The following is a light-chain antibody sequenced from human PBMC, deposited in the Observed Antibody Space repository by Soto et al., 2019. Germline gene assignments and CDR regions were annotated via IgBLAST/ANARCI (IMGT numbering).Light chain of an antibody. CDR1: SSNIGAGYD. Sequence: VLTQPPSVSWSPGQRVTISCTGSSSNIGAGYDVHWYQQLPGAAPKLLIYGNSNRPSGVPDRFSGSKSGTSASLAITGLQAEDEADYYCQSYDSSLSGYVFRTGTKVTVL. J-gene: IGLJ1*01. CDR2: GNS. CDR3: QSYDSSLSGYV. V-gene: IGLV1-40*01.